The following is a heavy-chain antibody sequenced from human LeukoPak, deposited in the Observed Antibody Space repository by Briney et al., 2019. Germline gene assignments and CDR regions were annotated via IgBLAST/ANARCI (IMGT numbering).Heavy chain of an antibody. J-gene: IGHJ4*02. Sequence: ASVKISCKASGYTFTDYYMHWVQQAPGKGLEWMGRVDPEDGETIYAEKFQGRVTITADTSTDTAYMELSSLRSEDTAVYYCATGRGGHLQEFDYWGQGTLVPVSS. CDR2: VDPEDGET. CDR3: ATGRGGHLQEFDY. D-gene: IGHD3-10*01. CDR1: GYTFTDYY. V-gene: IGHV1-69-2*01.